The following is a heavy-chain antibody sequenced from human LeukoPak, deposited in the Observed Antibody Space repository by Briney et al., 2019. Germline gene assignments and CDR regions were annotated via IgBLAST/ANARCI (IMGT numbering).Heavy chain of an antibody. V-gene: IGHV3-23*01. CDR3: AKRYGGNPSFDY. CDR2: ISDSGGST. J-gene: IGHJ4*02. Sequence: GGSLRLSCAASGFTFSSYAMSWVRQAPGKGLEWVSAISDSGGSTYYADSVKGRFTISRDNSKNTLYLQMNSLRPEDTAVYYCAKRYGGNPSFDYWGQGTLVTVSS. CDR1: GFTFSSYA. D-gene: IGHD4-23*01.